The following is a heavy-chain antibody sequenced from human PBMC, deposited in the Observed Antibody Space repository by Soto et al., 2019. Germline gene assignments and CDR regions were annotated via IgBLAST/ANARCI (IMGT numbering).Heavy chain of an antibody. J-gene: IGHJ6*02. CDR3: ARGGYYDSSGYYYYHGTDV. V-gene: IGHV4-59*11. CDR2: IYYSGDA. Sequence: SETLSLTCTFSCGPISSHYWTWMRQPPGKRLEWIGYIYYSGDATYSPSLKSRVTISVDTSNNHFSLDLRSVTAADTAVYYCARGGYYDSSGYYYYHGTDVWGQGTTVTVSS. CDR1: CGPISSHY. D-gene: IGHD3-22*01.